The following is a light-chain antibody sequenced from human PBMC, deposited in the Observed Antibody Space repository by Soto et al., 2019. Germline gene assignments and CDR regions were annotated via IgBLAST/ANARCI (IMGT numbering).Light chain of an antibody. Sequence: DIPLTQSPSFLSASVGDRVTITCRVSQGISSYLAWYQQRAGKAPKFLMYAAPTLQNGVPSRFSGSGSGIEFALTISSLQPEDFATYYCQQLKTYPLTFGGGTKVEI. CDR2: AAP. CDR3: QQLKTYPLT. V-gene: IGKV1-9*01. CDR1: QGISSY. J-gene: IGKJ4*01.